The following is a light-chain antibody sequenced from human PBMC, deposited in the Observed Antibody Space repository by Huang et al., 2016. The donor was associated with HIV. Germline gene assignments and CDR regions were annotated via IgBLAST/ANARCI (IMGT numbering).Light chain of an antibody. J-gene: IGKJ1*01. CDR2: WAS. CDR1: QSVYSRSTSKDY. V-gene: IGKV4-1*01. Sequence: DIIMTQSPDSLAVSLGERATLNCRSSQSVYSRSTSKDYMSWFQQKPGKPPRLLLFWASTREAGVPDRFSGSVSGTHFTLTIANLEAEDAAIYYCQQYYSSPQTFGQGTRVEVK. CDR3: QQYYSSPQT.